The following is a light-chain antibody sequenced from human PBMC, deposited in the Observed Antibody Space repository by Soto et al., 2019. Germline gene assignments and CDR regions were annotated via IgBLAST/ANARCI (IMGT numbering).Light chain of an antibody. J-gene: IGLJ2*01. CDR3: QSYDSSMSAL. CDR2: GTT. V-gene: IGLV1-40*01. CDR1: SSNIGGGYD. Sequence: QSVLTQPPSVSGAPGQSVTISCTGSSSNIGGGYDVHWYQQPPGTAPKLLIYGTTTRPSGVPDRFSGSKSGTSASLAITGLQAEDEADYYCQSYDSSMSALFGGGTKVTVL.